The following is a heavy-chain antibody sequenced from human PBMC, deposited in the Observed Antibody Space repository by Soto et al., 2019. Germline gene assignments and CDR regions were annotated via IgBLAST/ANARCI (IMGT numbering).Heavy chain of an antibody. Sequence: QVQLQESGPGLVRPSQTLSLTCSVSGASIYNGGYFWSWIRQSPGKGLEWIGHIHNSGSPHNNPSLKSRVTISADTSMNQFSLALTSVTAADTAMYYCARGSPTEKVDSWGQGILVTVSS. J-gene: IGHJ4*02. CDR1: GASIYNGGYF. CDR3: ARGSPTEKVDS. V-gene: IGHV4-30-4*01. CDR2: IHNSGSP.